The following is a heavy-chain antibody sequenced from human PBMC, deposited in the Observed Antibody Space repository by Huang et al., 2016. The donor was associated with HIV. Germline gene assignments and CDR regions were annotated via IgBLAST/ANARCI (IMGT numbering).Heavy chain of an antibody. CDR2: INTNDGKS. V-gene: IGHV7-4-1*02. J-gene: IGHJ5*02. Sequence: QVQLVQSGSELKKPGASVKVSCKASGYTFTSYTLNWVRQAPGQGLEWMGWINTNDGKSTYAQDFTGRFVFSLDTSVSTAYLHISILRAEDTAVYYCGRGGGGSSWQTPLVWFDPWGQGTLVTVSS. CDR1: GYTFTSYT. CDR3: GRGGGGSSWQTPLVWFDP. D-gene: IGHD6-13*01.